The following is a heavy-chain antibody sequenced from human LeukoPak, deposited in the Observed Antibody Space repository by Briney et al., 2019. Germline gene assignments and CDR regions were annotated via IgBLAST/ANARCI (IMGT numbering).Heavy chain of an antibody. CDR1: GFSFSTYG. CDR2: IWNDGSHQ. CDR3: ARDLGLRYGSGTYRFDP. D-gene: IGHD3-10*01. J-gene: IGHJ5*02. V-gene: IGHV3-33*08. Sequence: GGSLRLSCAAYGFSFSTYGMHWVRQAPGKGLESVAVIWNDGSHQYYADSVKGRFTISRDMSNNTLYLQMNNLRVDDTALYYCARDLGLRYGSGTYRFDPWGQGTQVIVSS.